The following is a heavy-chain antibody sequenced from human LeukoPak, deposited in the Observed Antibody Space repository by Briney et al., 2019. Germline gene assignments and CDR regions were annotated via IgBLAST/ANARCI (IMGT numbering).Heavy chain of an antibody. D-gene: IGHD3-22*01. Sequence: GGSLRLSCAASGFTISNAWMNWVRQAPGKGLEWVGRIKSKTDGGTTDYAAPVKGRFPISRDDSKNTLYLQMNSLKTEDTAVYYCTTDENYYDSSGYYYADYWGQGTLVTVSS. J-gene: IGHJ4*02. CDR2: IKSKTDGGTT. CDR1: GFTISNAW. CDR3: TTDENYYDSSGYYYADY. V-gene: IGHV3-15*07.